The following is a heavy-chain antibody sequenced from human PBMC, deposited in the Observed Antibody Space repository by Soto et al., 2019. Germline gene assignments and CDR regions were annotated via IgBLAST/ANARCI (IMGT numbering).Heavy chain of an antibody. CDR1: GVSFTRYW. V-gene: IGHV5-51*07. CDR3: ARLGYCSGGSCYSGYYYYYGMDG. D-gene: IGHD2-15*01. J-gene: IGHJ6*01. CDR2: IYPGDSDT. Sequence: GHSLKLSGKSSGVSFTRYWSGWVHQMNGKGLELTGIIYPGDSDTRYSPSFQGQVTISADRSISTAYLQWSSLKASDTAMYYCARLGYCSGGSCYSGYYYYYGMDGWGQGTTVT.